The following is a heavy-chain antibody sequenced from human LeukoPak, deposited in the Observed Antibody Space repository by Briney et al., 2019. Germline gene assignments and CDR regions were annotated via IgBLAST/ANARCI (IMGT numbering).Heavy chain of an antibody. CDR3: ARSPTPDSSGYYSDY. D-gene: IGHD3-22*01. CDR2: IYPGDSDT. V-gene: IGHV5-51*01. Sequence: GESLKISFKGSGYSFTSYWIGWVRQMPGKGLEWMGIIYPGDSDTRYSPSFQGQVTISADKSISTAYLQWSSLKASDTAMYYCARSPTPDSSGYYSDYWGQGTLVTVSS. J-gene: IGHJ4*02. CDR1: GYSFTSYW.